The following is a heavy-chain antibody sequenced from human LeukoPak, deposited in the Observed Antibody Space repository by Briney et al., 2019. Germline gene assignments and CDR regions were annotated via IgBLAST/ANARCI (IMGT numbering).Heavy chain of an antibody. V-gene: IGHV1-18*01. CDR3: ARSDHFEVAATRDWYFDL. Sequence: ASVTVSCKASGYTFTNYGVNWVRQAPGQGREWMGWISTYNGNTNSAQRLQGIVTMTRDMSTSTVYMGLSSLRSEDTAVYYCARSDHFEVAATRDWYFDLWGRGTLVTVSS. D-gene: IGHD2-15*01. CDR2: ISTYNGNT. CDR1: GYTFTNYG. J-gene: IGHJ2*01.